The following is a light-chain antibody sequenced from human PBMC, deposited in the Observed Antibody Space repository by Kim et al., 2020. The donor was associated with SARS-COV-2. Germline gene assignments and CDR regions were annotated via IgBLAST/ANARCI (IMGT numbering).Light chain of an antibody. Sequence: PGRRARVSSGGTGIGSKSVHWYQQKSGQAPVLVMYYDSDRPSGIPERFSGSNSGNTATLTISRVEAGDEADYYCQVWDSSSDHRVVFGGGTQLTVL. CDR3: QVWDSSSDHRVV. J-gene: IGLJ2*01. V-gene: IGLV3-21*04. CDR2: YDS. CDR1: GIGSKS.